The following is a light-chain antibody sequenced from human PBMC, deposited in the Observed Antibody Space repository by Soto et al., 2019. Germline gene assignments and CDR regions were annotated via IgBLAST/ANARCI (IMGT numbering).Light chain of an antibody. Sequence: EIVLTQSPGTLSLSPGERTTLSCRASQSLNMRYLAWYQQKPGQAPRLLIFGASDRATGIPDRFSGSGSGTDFTLTISRLEPEDFAVYYCQVRTDWPPFKYTFGQGTKLEVK. CDR2: GAS. J-gene: IGKJ2*01. CDR1: QSLNMRY. CDR3: QVRTDWPPFKYT. V-gene: IGKV3-11*01.